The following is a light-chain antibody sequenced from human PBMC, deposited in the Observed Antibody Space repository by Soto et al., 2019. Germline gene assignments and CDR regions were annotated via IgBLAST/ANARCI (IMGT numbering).Light chain of an antibody. CDR3: CSYADGSIYF. V-gene: IGLV2-14*03. CDR2: YVD. Sequence: QSALTQPASVSGSPGQSINISCTGTSRDVGAYDYVSWYLQYPDKAPQLLIYYVDHRPSGVSSRFSGSKSGNTASLTISGLQAEDEGDYYCCSYADGSIYFFGTGTKGTVL. J-gene: IGLJ1*01. CDR1: SRDVGAYDY.